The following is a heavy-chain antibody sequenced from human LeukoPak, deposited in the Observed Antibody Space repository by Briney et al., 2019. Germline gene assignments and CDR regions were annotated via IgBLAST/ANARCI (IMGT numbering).Heavy chain of an antibody. CDR1: GGTFSSYA. Sequence: GASVKVSCKASGGTFSSYAISWVRQAPGQGLEWMGRIVPIFGTANYAQKFQGRVTITADKSTSTAYMELSSLRSEDTAVYYCARDRRHYYDSSGYSVAHRLFDPWGQGTLVTVSS. V-gene: IGHV1-69*06. CDR3: ARDRRHYYDSSGYSVAHRLFDP. D-gene: IGHD3-22*01. J-gene: IGHJ5*02. CDR2: IVPIFGTA.